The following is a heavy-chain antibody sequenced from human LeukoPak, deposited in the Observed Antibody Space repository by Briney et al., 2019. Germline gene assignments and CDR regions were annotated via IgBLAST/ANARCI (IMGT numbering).Heavy chain of an antibody. J-gene: IGHJ4*02. CDR2: ISSNGGST. CDR3: AREELELLLDY. D-gene: IGHD1-7*01. Sequence: GGSLRLSCAASGFTFSSYAMHWVRQAPGKGLEYVSAISSNGGSTYYANSVKGRFTISRDNSKSTLYLQMGSLRAEDMAVYYCAREELELLLDYWGQGTLVTVSS. V-gene: IGHV3-64*01. CDR1: GFTFSSYA.